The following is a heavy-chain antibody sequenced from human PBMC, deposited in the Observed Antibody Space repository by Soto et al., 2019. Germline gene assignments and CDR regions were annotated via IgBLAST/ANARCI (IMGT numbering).Heavy chain of an antibody. CDR2: IIPMFGTA. D-gene: IGHD3-22*01. CDR1: GGTFTRYA. CDR3: ASQFDYDRSGYYYAY. Sequence: SVNVSCKSSGGTFTRYAISWVRQSPGQGLEWMGGIIPMFGTANYAQKFQGRLSITADESTSTVYMDLSSLRSDDTAVYYCASQFDYDRSGYYYAYWGQGTLVTVSS. V-gene: IGHV1-69*13. J-gene: IGHJ4*01.